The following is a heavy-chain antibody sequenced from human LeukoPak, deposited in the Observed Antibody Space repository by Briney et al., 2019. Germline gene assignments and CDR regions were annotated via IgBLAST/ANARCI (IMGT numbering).Heavy chain of an antibody. Sequence: PGGSLRLSCAASGFTFSSYWMSWVRQAPGKGLEWVAVISYDGSNKYYADSVKGRFTISRDNSKNTLYLQMNSLRAEDTAVYYCAAAGGATMDYWGQGTLVTVSS. J-gene: IGHJ4*02. V-gene: IGHV3-30*03. CDR1: GFTFSSYW. CDR2: ISYDGSNK. D-gene: IGHD1-26*01. CDR3: AAAGGATMDY.